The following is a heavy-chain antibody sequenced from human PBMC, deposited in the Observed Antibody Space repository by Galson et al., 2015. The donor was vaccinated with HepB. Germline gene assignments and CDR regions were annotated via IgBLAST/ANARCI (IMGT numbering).Heavy chain of an antibody. CDR2: ISYDGSNK. CDR1: GFTFSSYG. D-gene: IGHD3-22*01. J-gene: IGHJ4*02. V-gene: IGHV3-30*03. CDR3: GSDYYDSSGYDYFDY. Sequence: SLRLSCAASGFTFSSYGMHWVRQAPGKGLEWVAVISYDGSNKYYADSVKGRFTISRDNSKNTLYLQMNSLRAEDTAVYYCGSDYYDSSGYDYFDYWGLGTLVTVSS.